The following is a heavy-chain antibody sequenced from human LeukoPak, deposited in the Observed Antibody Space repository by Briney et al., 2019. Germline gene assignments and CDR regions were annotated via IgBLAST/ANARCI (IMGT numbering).Heavy chain of an antibody. V-gene: IGHV1-69*05. CDR1: GGTFSSYA. CDR2: IIPIFGTA. J-gene: IGHJ4*02. D-gene: IGHD3-3*01. CDR3: AREYYDFLGFFDY. Sequence: SVKVSCKASGGTFSSYAISWVRQAPGQGLEWMGGIIPIFGTANYAQKFQGRVTITRDTSASTAYMELSSLRSEDTAVYYCAREYYDFLGFFDYWGQGTLVTVSS.